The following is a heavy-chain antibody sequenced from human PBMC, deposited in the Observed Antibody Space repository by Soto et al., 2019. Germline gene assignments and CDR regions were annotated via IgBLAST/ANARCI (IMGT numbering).Heavy chain of an antibody. CDR3: VRYPLLPKTGLLGFDT. D-gene: IGHD1-1*01. V-gene: IGHV1-2*02. CDR1: GYTFTGYY. J-gene: IGHJ5*02. CDR2: INPNSGGT. Sequence: ASVKVSCKASGYTFTGYYMHWVRQAPGQGLEWMGWINPNSGGTNYAQKFQGRVTMTRDTSISTAYMELSRLRSDDTAVYYCVRYPLLPKTGLLGFDTWGQGTLVTVSS.